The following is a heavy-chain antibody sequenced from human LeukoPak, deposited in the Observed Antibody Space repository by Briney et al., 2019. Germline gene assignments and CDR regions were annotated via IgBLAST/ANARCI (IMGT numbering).Heavy chain of an antibody. V-gene: IGHV4-34*01. D-gene: IGHD4-23*01. Sequence: SETLSLTRTVSGGPISSYYWSWIRQPPGKGLEWIGEINHSGSTNYNPSLKSRVTISVDTSKNQFSLKLSSVTAADTAVYYCARVLNYFGGWGQGTLVTVSS. CDR2: INHSGST. CDR1: GGPISSYY. J-gene: IGHJ4*02. CDR3: ARVLNYFGG.